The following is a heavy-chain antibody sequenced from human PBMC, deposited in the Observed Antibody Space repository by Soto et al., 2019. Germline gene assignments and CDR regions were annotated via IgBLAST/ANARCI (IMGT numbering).Heavy chain of an antibody. D-gene: IGHD2-2*01. CDR1: GFTFSSYG. CDR3: ARYIPGVRYYRMDF. Sequence: GGSLRLSCAASGFTFSSYGMHWVRQAPGKGLEWVAVISYDGSNKYYADSVKGRFTISRDNSKNTLFLQMYSLRAEDTAVYYCARYIPGVRYYRMDFWGQAPRVTVSS. V-gene: IGHV3-30*03. CDR2: ISYDGSNK. J-gene: IGHJ6*02.